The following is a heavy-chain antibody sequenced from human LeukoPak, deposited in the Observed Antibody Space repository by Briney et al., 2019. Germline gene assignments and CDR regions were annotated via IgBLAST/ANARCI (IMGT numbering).Heavy chain of an antibody. CDR3: ARGSFVLEWLFDY. J-gene: IGHJ4*02. CDR2: ISSSYI. CDR1: GFTFSSYS. V-gene: IGHV3-21*01. Sequence: GGSLRLSCAASGFTFSSYSMNWVRQAPGKGLEWVSSISSSYIYYADSVKGRFTISRDNAKNSLYLQMNSLRAEDTAVYYCARGSFVLEWLFDYWGQGTLVTVSS. D-gene: IGHD3-3*01.